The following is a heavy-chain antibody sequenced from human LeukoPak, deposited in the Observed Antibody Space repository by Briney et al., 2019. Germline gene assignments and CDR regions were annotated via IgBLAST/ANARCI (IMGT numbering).Heavy chain of an antibody. Sequence: SETLSLTCAVYGGSFSGYYWSWIRQPPGKGLEWIGEINHSGSTNYNPSLKSRVTISVDTSKNQFSLKLSSVTAADTAVYYCARGPGWYYGSGPRRKNWFDPWGQGTLVTVSS. CDR1: GGSFSGYY. CDR2: INHSGST. V-gene: IGHV4-34*01. CDR3: ARGPGWYYGSGPRRKNWFDP. J-gene: IGHJ5*02. D-gene: IGHD3-10*01.